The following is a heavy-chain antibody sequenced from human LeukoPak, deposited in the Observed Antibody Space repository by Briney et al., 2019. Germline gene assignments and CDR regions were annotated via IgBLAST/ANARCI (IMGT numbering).Heavy chain of an antibody. Sequence: GESLKISSKGSGYTFTNYWVAWVRQMPGKGLEWMGIIYPGDSDTRYSPSFQGQVTISVDKSINTAYLHWSSLKASDTAIYYCARTYFSDTSGYYEDGWFDPWGQGTLVTVSS. V-gene: IGHV5-51*01. CDR1: GYTFTNYW. J-gene: IGHJ5*02. D-gene: IGHD3-22*01. CDR2: IYPGDSDT. CDR3: ARTYFSDTSGYYEDGWFDP.